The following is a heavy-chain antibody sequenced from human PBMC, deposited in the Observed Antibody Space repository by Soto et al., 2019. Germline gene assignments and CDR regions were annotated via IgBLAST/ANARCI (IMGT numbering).Heavy chain of an antibody. Sequence: GGSPRLSCAASGFTFGSYWMSWVRQAPGKGLEWVATIKQDGSEKYYVDSVKGRFTISRDNAKNSLYLQMNSLRAEDTAVYYCARDRDNYSSSESAWASAFDVWGLGTRVT. J-gene: IGHJ3*01. CDR3: ARDRDNYSSSESAWASAFDV. V-gene: IGHV3-7*01. CDR1: GFTFGSYW. D-gene: IGHD3-10*01. CDR2: IKQDGSEK.